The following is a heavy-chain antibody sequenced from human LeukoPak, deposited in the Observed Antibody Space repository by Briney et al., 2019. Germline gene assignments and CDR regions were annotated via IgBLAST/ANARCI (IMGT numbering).Heavy chain of an antibody. J-gene: IGHJ5*02. Sequence: GSSVKVPCKASGYTFTSYAMNWVRQAPGQGLEWMGWINTNTGNPTYAQGFTGRFVFSLDTSVSTAYLQISSLKAEDTAVYYCARDYLRPRAVAGYNWFDPWGQGTLVTVSS. CDR3: ARDYLRPRAVAGYNWFDP. V-gene: IGHV7-4-1*02. D-gene: IGHD6-19*01. CDR2: INTNTGNP. CDR1: GYTFTSYA.